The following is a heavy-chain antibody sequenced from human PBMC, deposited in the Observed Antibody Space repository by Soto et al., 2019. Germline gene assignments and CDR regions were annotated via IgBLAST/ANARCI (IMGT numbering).Heavy chain of an antibody. D-gene: IGHD2-15*01. CDR2: MNPNSGNT. Sequence: ASVKVSCKASGYTFTSYDINWVRQATGQGLEWMGWMNPNSGNTGYAQKFQGRVTMTRYTSISTAYMELSSLRSEDTAVYYCARGYCSGGSCSYYFDYWGQGTLVTVSS. J-gene: IGHJ4*02. CDR1: GYTFTSYD. CDR3: ARGYCSGGSCSYYFDY. V-gene: IGHV1-8*01.